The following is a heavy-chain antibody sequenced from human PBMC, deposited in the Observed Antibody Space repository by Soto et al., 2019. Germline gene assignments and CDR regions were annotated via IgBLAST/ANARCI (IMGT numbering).Heavy chain of an antibody. V-gene: IGHV2-5*01. D-gene: IGHD4-17*01. Sequence: QITLKESGPTLVKPTQTLTLTCTFSGFSLSTSGVGVGWIRQPPGKALEWLALIYWNDDKRYSPSLKSRLTTTKATSKNRVVLTRPNMDPVETATYSCAFPTRAGDYVDWFAPWGQGTLVTVSS. CDR3: AFPTRAGDYVDWFAP. J-gene: IGHJ5*02. CDR2: IYWNDDK. CDR1: GFSLSTSGVG.